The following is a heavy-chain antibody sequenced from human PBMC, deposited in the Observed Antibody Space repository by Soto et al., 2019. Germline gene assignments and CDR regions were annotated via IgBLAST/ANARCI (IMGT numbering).Heavy chain of an antibody. CDR3: ARLAGHSMPSSFDC. V-gene: IGHV1-69*13. CDR2: IIPIFGTA. J-gene: IGHJ4*02. Sequence: ASVKVSCKASGGTFSSYAISWVRQAPGQGLEWMGGIIPIFGTANYAQKFQGRVTITADESTSTAYMELSSLRSEDTAVYYCARLAGHSMPSSFDCWGEGTLVTVSS. D-gene: IGHD2-15*01. CDR1: GGTFSSYA.